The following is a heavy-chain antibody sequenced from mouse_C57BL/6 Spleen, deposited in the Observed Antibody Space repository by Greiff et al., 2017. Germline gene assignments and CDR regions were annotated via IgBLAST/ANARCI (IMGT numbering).Heavy chain of an antibody. D-gene: IGHD2-5*01. CDR1: GYTFTSYW. CDR3: ARKGAYYSNYEWYFDG. CDR2: IDPSDSYT. Sequence: QVQLQQPGAELVMPGASVKLSCKASGYTFTSYWMHWVKQRPGQGLEWIGEIDPSDSYTNYNQKFKGKSTLTVDKSSSTAYMQLSSLTSEDSAVYYCARKGAYYSNYEWYFDGWGTGTTVTVSS. V-gene: IGHV1-69*01. J-gene: IGHJ1*03.